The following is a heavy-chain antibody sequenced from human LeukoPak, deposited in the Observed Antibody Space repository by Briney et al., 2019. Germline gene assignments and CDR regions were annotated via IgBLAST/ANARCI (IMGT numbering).Heavy chain of an antibody. CDR1: GFSFRDYP. V-gene: IGHV3-23*01. CDR3: AKHWSYCSTTSCFFNYYYYYMDV. D-gene: IGHD2-2*01. CDR2: ISAGAGVI. J-gene: IGHJ6*03. Sequence: GGSLRLSCEAAGFSFRDYPMGWVRRASGKRLEWVSGISAGAGVIFYADPVKGRFTISRDNSKSTLYLQMNNLRAEDTAVYYCAKHWSYCSTTSCFFNYYYYYMDVWGKGTTVTVSS.